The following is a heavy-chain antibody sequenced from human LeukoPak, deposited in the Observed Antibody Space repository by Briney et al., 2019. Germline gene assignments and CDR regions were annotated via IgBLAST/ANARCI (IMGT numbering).Heavy chain of an antibody. J-gene: IGHJ4*02. V-gene: IGHV1-2*02. D-gene: IGHD1-26*01. CDR1: GYTFSGYY. CDR2: LSPKSGAT. Sequence: ASVKVSCKASGYTFSGYYVHWVRQAPGQGLEWMGWLSPKSGATKYAQKFQGRVTLTRDLSLSTAYMELNSLTSDDTAVYSCARDTYGGSYFPLPYWGQGALVTVSS. CDR3: ARDTYGGSYFPLPY.